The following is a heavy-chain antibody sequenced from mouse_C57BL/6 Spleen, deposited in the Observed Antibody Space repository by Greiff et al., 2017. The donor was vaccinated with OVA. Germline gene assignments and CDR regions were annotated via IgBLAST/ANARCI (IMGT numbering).Heavy chain of an antibody. CDR3: TRERAGYYGNFDY. CDR1: GYTFTDYE. V-gene: IGHV1-15*01. Sequence: QVHVKQSGAELVRPGASVTLSCKASGYTFTDYEMHWVKQTPVHGLEWIGAIDPETGGTAYNQKFKGKAILTADKSSSTAYMELRSLTSEDSAVYYCTRERAGYYGNFDYWGQGTTRTVSS. J-gene: IGHJ2*01. D-gene: IGHD2-1*01. CDR2: IDPETGGT.